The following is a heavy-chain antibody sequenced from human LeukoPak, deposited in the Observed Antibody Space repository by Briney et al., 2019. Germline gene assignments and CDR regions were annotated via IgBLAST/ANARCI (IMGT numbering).Heavy chain of an antibody. V-gene: IGHV1-69*05. Sequence: ASVKVSCKASAGTFSSYAISWVRQAPGQGLEWMGGIIPIFGTANYAQKFQGRVTITTDESTSTAYMELSSLRSEDTAVYYCARALINYYDSSGYLLGSDYCGQGTLVTVSS. D-gene: IGHD3-22*01. J-gene: IGHJ4*02. CDR1: AGTFSSYA. CDR3: ARALINYYDSSGYLLGSDY. CDR2: IIPIFGTA.